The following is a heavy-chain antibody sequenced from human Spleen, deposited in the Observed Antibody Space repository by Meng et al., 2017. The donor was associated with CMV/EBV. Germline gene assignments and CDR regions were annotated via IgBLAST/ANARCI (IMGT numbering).Heavy chain of an antibody. CDR3: AWGYSGSAYYYYYGMDV. D-gene: IGHD6-6*01. CDR2: IIPIFGTA. V-gene: IGHV1-69*05. J-gene: IGHJ6*02. Sequence: SVKVSCKASGGTFSSYAISWVRQAPGQGLEWMGGIIPIFGTANYAQKLQGRVTITTDESTSTAYMELSSLRSEDTAVYYCAWGYSGSAYYYYYGMDVWGQGTTVTVS. CDR1: GGTFSSYA.